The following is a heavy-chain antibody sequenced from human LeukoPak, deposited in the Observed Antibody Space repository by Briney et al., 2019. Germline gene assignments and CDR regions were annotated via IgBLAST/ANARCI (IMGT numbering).Heavy chain of an antibody. CDR1: GFTFSNYG. CDR2: ISESGGRT. J-gene: IGHJ4*02. D-gene: IGHD4/OR15-4a*01. Sequence: GGTLRLSCAASGFTFSNYGMSWVRQAPGKGLEWVSAISESGGRTFYADSVKGRFTISRDNSKNTLYLQMNSLRAEDTAVYYCVKSGLSRFDYWGQGTLVTVSS. CDR3: VKSGLSRFDY. V-gene: IGHV3-23*01.